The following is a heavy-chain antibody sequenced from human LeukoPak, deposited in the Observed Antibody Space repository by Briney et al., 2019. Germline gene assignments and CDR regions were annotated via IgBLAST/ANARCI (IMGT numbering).Heavy chain of an antibody. CDR1: GFTFSSYT. CDR2: ISSSSSYI. CDR3: ARATTYDISTGYFDY. J-gene: IGHJ4*02. V-gene: IGHV3-21*01. Sequence: SGGSLRLSCAASGFTFSSYTMNWVRQAPGKGLEWVSSISSSSSYIYYAESVKGRFTMSRDNAKNSLYLQMNSLRAEDTAVYYCARATTYDISTGYFDYWGQGTLVTVSS. D-gene: IGHD3-9*01.